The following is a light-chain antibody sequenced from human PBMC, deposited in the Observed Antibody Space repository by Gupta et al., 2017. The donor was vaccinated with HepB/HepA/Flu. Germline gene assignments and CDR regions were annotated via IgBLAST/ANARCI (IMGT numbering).Light chain of an antibody. Sequence: DIQMNQSPSTLSASVGDRVIITCRASQSISSWLAWYQQKPGKAPKLLIYKASSLESGVPSRFSGSGSGTEFTLTISSLQPDDFATYYCQQYNNYSTFGQGTKVEIK. J-gene: IGKJ1*01. CDR2: KAS. CDR1: QSISSW. CDR3: QQYNNYST. V-gene: IGKV1-5*03.